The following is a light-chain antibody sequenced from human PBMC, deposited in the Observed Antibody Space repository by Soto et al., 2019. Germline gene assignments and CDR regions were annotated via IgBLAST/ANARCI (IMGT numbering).Light chain of an antibody. CDR2: WAS. V-gene: IGKV4-1*01. CDR1: QSLLYCPNDKTY. CDR3: QQYDSYPWT. Sequence: DIVMTQSPESLAVSLGERATINCKSSQSLLYCPNDKTYLAWYQQNPGQPPKLLIYWASTRESGVPDRFSGSGSGTDFTLTISSLQPDDFGTYFCQQYDSYPWTFGQGTKVEIK. J-gene: IGKJ1*01.